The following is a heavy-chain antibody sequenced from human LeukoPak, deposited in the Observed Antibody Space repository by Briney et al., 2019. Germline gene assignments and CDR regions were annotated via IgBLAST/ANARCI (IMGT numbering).Heavy chain of an antibody. D-gene: IGHD5-18*01. J-gene: IGHJ4*02. CDR2: ISDSGGST. Sequence: PGGSLRLSCAASGFTFSSYAMSWVRQAPGKGLEWVSAISDSGGSTYYADSVKGRFTISRDNFKSTLYLQMNSLRAEDTAVYYCAKDINSHGYDVVFDCWGQGTLVTVSS. CDR1: GFTFSSYA. V-gene: IGHV3-23*01. CDR3: AKDINSHGYDVVFDC.